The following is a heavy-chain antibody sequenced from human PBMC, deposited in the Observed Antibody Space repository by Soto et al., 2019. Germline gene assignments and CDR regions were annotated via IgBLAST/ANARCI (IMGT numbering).Heavy chain of an antibody. D-gene: IGHD5-18*01. CDR3: ARQIHDSDTGPNFQYYFDS. J-gene: IGHJ4*02. CDR2: IDPSDSQT. CDR1: GYSFAGYW. Sequence: GESLKISCKGSGYSFAGYWITWVRQKPGKGLEWMGRIDPSDSQTYYSPSFRGHVTISVAKSITTVFLQWSSLRASDTAMYYCARQIHDSDTGPNFQYYFDSWGQGTPVTVSS. V-gene: IGHV5-10-1*01.